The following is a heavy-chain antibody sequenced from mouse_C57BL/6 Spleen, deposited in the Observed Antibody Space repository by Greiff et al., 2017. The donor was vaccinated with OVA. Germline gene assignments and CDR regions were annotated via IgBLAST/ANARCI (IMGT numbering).Heavy chain of an antibody. CDR1: GFTFNTYA. V-gene: IGHV10-3*01. CDR3: VRGYYGNSYDQYCDV. J-gene: IGHJ1*03. CDR2: IRSNSSNYAT. Sequence: EVQVVESGGGLVQPKGSLKLSCAASGFTFNTYAMHWVRQAPGKGLEWVARIRSNSSNYATYYADSVKDRFTISRDDSQSMLYLQMNNLKAEDTAMCVCVRGYYGNSYDQYCDVWGTGTTVTVSS. D-gene: IGHD1-1*01.